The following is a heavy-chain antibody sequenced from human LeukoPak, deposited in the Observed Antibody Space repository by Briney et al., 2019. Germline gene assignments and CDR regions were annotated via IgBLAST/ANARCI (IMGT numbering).Heavy chain of an antibody. CDR1: GYTFTSYA. J-gene: IGHJ5*02. CDR2: INAGNGNT. CDR3: ARGVGSSWFDP. V-gene: IGHV1-3*01. D-gene: IGHD1-26*01. Sequence: ASVKVSCKASGYTFTSYAMHWVRQAPGQRLEWMGWINAGNGNTKYSQEFQGRVTMTRDTSISTAYMELSRLMSDDTAVYFCARGVGSSWFDPWGQGTLVSVSS.